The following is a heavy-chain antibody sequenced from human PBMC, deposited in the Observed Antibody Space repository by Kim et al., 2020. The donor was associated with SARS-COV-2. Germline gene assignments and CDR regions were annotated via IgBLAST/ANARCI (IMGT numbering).Heavy chain of an antibody. Sequence: GGSLRLSCAASGFTFSSYWMSWVRQAPGKGLEWVANIKQDGSEKYYVDSVKGRFTISRDNAKNSLYLQMNSLRAEDTAVYYCARARVTYYYYYGMDVWGQGTTVTVSS. CDR1: GFTFSSYW. J-gene: IGHJ6*02. V-gene: IGHV3-7*03. D-gene: IGHD2-21*02. CDR3: ARARVTYYYYYGMDV. CDR2: IKQDGSEK.